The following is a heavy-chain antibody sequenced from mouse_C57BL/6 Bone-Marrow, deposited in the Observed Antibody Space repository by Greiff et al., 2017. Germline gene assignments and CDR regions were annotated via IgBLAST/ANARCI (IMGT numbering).Heavy chain of an antibody. CDR2: IDPETGGT. V-gene: IGHV1-15*01. CDR1: GYTFTDYE. Sequence: QVQLQQSGAELVRPGASVTLSCKASGYTFTDYEMHWVKQTPVHGLEWIGAIDPETGGTAYNQKFKGKAILTADKSSSTAYMELRSLTSEDSAVYYCTRGGYSWFAYRSQGTLVTVPA. CDR3: TRGGYSWFAY. J-gene: IGHJ3*01.